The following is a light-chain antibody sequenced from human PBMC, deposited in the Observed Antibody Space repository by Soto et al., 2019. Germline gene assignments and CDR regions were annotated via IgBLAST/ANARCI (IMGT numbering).Light chain of an antibody. Sequence: ENVMTQSPATLSLSPGERATVSCRASQSVSTNYVAWYQQKPGQAPRLLIYGASSRASGIPDRFMGSGSGTDFTLTIGRLEPEDFAMFDCQQYGSSITFGQGTRLEIK. CDR3: QQYGSSIT. CDR1: QSVSTNY. V-gene: IGKV3-20*01. J-gene: IGKJ5*01. CDR2: GAS.